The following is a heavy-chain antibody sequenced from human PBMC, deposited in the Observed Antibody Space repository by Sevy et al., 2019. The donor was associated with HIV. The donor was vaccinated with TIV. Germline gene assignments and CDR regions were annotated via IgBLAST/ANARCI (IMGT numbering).Heavy chain of an antibody. CDR3: AKEALWGFDP. V-gene: IGHV3-23*01. D-gene: IGHD3-16*01. CDR2: ISPSGGST. J-gene: IGHJ5*02. Sequence: GVSLRLSCSASGFIFNTYAMTWVRQAPGKGLDWVSTISPSGGSTYYADSVRGRFSISRDNSKNTVYLEMNSLRAEDTAVYYCAKEALWGFDPWGQGTLVTVSS. CDR1: GFIFNTYA.